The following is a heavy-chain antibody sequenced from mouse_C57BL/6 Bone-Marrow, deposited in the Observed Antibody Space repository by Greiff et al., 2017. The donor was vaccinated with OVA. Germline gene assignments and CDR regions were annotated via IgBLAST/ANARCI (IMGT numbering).Heavy chain of an antibody. J-gene: IGHJ3*01. CDR2: IWSDGST. CDR1: GFSLTSYG. D-gene: IGHD2-5*01. Sequence: QVQLQQSGPGLVAPSQSLSITCTVSGFSLTSYGVHWVRQPPGKGLEWLVVIWSDGSTTYNSALKSRLSISKDNSKSQVFLKMNSLQTDDTAMYYCARHASYYSNYGFAYWGQGTLVTVSA. V-gene: IGHV2-6-1*01. CDR3: ARHASYYSNYGFAY.